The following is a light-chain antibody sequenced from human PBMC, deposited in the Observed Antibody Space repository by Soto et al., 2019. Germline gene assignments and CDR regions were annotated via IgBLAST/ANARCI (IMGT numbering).Light chain of an antibody. V-gene: IGLV2-14*01. J-gene: IGLJ3*02. CDR2: DVS. CDR3: SSYTSSSTRV. Sequence: QLVLTQPASVSGSPGQSITISCTGTSSDVGGYNYVSWYQQHPGKAPKLMIYDVSNRPSGVSNRFSGSKSGNTASLTISGLHAEDDADYYCSSYTSSSTRVFGGGTKLTVL. CDR1: SSDVGGYNY.